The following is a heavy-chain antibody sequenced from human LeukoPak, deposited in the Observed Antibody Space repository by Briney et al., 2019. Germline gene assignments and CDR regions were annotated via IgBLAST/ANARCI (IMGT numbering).Heavy chain of an antibody. CDR2: ITRTSIYI. J-gene: IGHJ4*02. Sequence: GGSLRLSCVASGFTLRSYVMNWVRQAPGKGLEWVSSITRTSIYIYYADSVKGRFTISRDNAKNSLYLQMNSLRAEDTAVYYCARLRYDSSGYYSIFDYWGQGTLVTVSS. V-gene: IGHV3-21*01. CDR3: ARLRYDSSGYYSIFDY. CDR1: GFTLRSYV. D-gene: IGHD3-22*01.